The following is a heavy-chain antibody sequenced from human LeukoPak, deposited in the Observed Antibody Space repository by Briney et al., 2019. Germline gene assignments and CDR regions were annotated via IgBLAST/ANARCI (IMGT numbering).Heavy chain of an antibody. J-gene: IGHJ1*01. CDR2: IKQDGSEK. CDR1: GFTFSSYW. Sequence: PGGSLRLSCAASGFTFSSYWMSWVRQAPGKGLEWVANIKQDGSEKYYVDSVKGRLTISRDNAKNSLYLQINSLRAEDTAVYYCARDAQPQYSSGSLYAEYFQHWGQGTLVTVSS. CDR3: ARDAQPQYSSGSLYAEYFQH. D-gene: IGHD6-19*01. V-gene: IGHV3-7*01.